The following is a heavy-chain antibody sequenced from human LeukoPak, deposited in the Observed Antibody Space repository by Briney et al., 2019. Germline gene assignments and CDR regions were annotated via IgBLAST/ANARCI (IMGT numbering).Heavy chain of an antibody. CDR1: GFNFANHA. J-gene: IGHJ4*02. CDR2: ISGGGDIT. V-gene: IGHV3-23*01. D-gene: IGHD3-3*01. CDR3: AKGGITIFGVVIIPSFDY. Sequence: SGGSLRLSCAASGFNFANHAMSWVRQTAGKGLEWVSAISGGGDITYYADSVKGRFTISRDNSKDTLFLQMHSLRPGDTAVYYCAKGGITIFGVVIIPSFDYWGQGTLVTVSS.